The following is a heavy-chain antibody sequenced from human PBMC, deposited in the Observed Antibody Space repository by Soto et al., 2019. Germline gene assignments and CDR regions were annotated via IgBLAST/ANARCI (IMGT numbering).Heavy chain of an antibody. Sequence: SQNLSLTCSGSGGSIGRAAYYVSCIRQHPGEGLEWIGYISHSGSTYYNPSLKSRVIISVDTSKNQFSLSLTSVTAADTAVYYCAREYTYGSNFFDCWGQGALVTVS. J-gene: IGHJ4*02. CDR3: AREYTYGSNFFDC. CDR2: ISHSGST. V-gene: IGHV4-31*03. CDR1: GGSIGRAAYY. D-gene: IGHD5-18*01.